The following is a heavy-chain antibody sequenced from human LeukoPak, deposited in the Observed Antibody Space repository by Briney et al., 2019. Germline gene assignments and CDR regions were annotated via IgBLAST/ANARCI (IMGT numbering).Heavy chain of an antibody. Sequence: GESLKISCKGSGYSFTSYWISWVRQMPGKGLEWMGRIDPSDSYTNYSPSFQGHVTISADKSISTAYLQWSSLKASDTAMYYCARHDGAVTDFDYRGQGTLVTVSS. CDR1: GYSFTSYW. V-gene: IGHV5-10-1*01. CDR3: ARHDGAVTDFDY. CDR2: IDPSDSYT. J-gene: IGHJ4*02. D-gene: IGHD1-26*01.